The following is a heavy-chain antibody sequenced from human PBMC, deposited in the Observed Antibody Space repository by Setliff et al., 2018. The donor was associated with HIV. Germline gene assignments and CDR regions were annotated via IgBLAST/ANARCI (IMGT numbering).Heavy chain of an antibody. CDR3: ARDGYYNSWSGYGYYYYYMDV. Sequence: GASVKVSCKASGYTFTSYYMHWVRQAPGQGLEWMGIINPSGGSTRYAQKFQGRVTMTRDTSTSTVYMELSSLRSEDTAVYYRARDGYYNSWSGYGYYYYYMDVWGKGTTVTVSS. CDR2: INPSGGST. J-gene: IGHJ6*03. CDR1: GYTFTSYY. V-gene: IGHV1-46*01. D-gene: IGHD3-3*01.